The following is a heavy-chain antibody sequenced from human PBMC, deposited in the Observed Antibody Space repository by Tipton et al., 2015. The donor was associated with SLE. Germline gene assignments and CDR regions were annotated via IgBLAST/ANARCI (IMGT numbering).Heavy chain of an antibody. J-gene: IGHJ3*02. D-gene: IGHD3-22*01. CDR1: GGSISSYY. Sequence: TLSLTCAVYGGSISSYYWSWIRQPPGKGLEWIGYIYYSGSTNYNPYLKSRVTISVDRSKNQFSLKLSSVTAADTAVYYCARNYYDSSGYYDDAFDIWGQGTMVTVSS. CDR2: IYYSGST. V-gene: IGHV4-59*08. CDR3: ARNYYDSSGYYDDAFDI.